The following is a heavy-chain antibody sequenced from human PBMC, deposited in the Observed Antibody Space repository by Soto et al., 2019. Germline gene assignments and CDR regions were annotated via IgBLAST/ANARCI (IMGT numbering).Heavy chain of an antibody. Sequence: SETLSLTCTVSGGSISSGGYYWSWIRQHPGKGLEWIGYIYYSGSTYYNPSLKSRVTISVDTSKNQFSLKLSSVTAADTAVYYCARGLGAGLDSSSWYSRLFDYWGQGTLVTVSS. D-gene: IGHD6-13*01. CDR2: IYYSGST. CDR3: ARGLGAGLDSSSWYSRLFDY. CDR1: GGSISSGGYY. V-gene: IGHV4-31*03. J-gene: IGHJ4*02.